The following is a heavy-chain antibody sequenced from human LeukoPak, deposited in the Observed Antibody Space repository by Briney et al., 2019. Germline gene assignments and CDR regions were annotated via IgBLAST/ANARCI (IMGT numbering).Heavy chain of an antibody. CDR3: AKPRTSPDYYMDV. Sequence: SETLSLNCAVYGGSFSGYYWSWIRQPPGKGLEWIGYIYYSGSTYYNPSLKSRVTISVDTSKNQFSLKLSSVTAADTAVYYCAKPRTSPDYYMDVWGKGTTVTVSS. D-gene: IGHD2-2*01. CDR1: GGSFSGYY. CDR2: IYYSGST. J-gene: IGHJ6*03. V-gene: IGHV4-59*08.